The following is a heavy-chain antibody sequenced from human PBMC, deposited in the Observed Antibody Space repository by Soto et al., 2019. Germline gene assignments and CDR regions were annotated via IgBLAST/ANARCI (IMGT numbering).Heavy chain of an antibody. CDR2: INSDGSST. Sequence: GGSLRLSCAASGFTFSSYWMHWVRQAPGKGLVWVSRINSDGSSTSYADSVKGRFTISRDNAKNTLYLQMNSLRAEDTAVYYCARRRAVYGMDVWGQGTTVTVSS. J-gene: IGHJ6*02. V-gene: IGHV3-74*01. CDR1: GFTFSSYW. CDR3: ARRRAVYGMDV.